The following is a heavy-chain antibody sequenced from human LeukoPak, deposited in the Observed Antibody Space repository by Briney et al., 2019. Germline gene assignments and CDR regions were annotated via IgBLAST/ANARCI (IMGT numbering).Heavy chain of an antibody. D-gene: IGHD3-22*01. CDR2: IYGGGST. J-gene: IGHJ1*01. CDR1: GFSVSNNY. Sequence: GGSLRLSCAASGFSVSNNYMSWVRQAPGKGLEWVSIIYGGGSTYYADSVNGRFTISRHNSKNTLFPQMNSLRTEDTAVYYCARAYDSSGYWPEYFHHWGQGTLVTVSS. V-gene: IGHV3-53*04. CDR3: ARAYDSSGYWPEYFHH.